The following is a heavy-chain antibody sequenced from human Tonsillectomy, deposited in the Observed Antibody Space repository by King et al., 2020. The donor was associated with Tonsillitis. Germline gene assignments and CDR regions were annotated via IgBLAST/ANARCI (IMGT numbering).Heavy chain of an antibody. CDR3: ARDPWFGDQSTGMDV. D-gene: IGHD3-10*01. J-gene: IGHJ6*02. Sequence: VQLVESGGGVVQPGRSLRLSCAASGFTFSSYAMHWVRQAPGKGLEWVAVISYDGSNKYYADSVKGRFTISRDNSKNTLYLQMNSLRAEDTAVYYCARDPWFGDQSTGMDVWGQGTTVTVSS. CDR2: ISYDGSNK. V-gene: IGHV3-30*04. CDR1: GFTFSSYA.